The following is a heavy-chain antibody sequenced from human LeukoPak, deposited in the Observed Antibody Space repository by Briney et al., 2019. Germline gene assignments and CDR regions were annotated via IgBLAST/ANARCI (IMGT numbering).Heavy chain of an antibody. Sequence: GGSLRLSCAASGFIFSNYDMSWVRQAPGKGLEWVSGISYNGGSTHYADSVKGRFTISRDNSRNTLYLQMNSLRPDDTAFYHCATSRSSATSARGLFDFWGQGTLATVSS. V-gene: IGHV3-23*01. CDR1: GFIFSNYD. J-gene: IGHJ4*02. D-gene: IGHD6-19*01. CDR3: ATSRSSATSARGLFDF. CDR2: ISYNGGST.